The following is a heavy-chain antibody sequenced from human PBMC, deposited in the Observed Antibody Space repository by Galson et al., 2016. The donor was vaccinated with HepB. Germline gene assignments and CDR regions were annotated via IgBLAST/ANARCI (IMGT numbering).Heavy chain of an antibody. CDR3: TTQLRCYPYYFDF. CDR1: GFTFSNAW. Sequence: SLRLSCAVSGFTFSNAWMNWVRQAPGKGLGWVCRVKGNFDGGTTDCPAPRKGRITIASADSKHTLHLHMNSLGTEDTAVYYCTTQLRCYPYYFDFWGQGTLVTVSS. V-gene: IGHV3-15*01. CDR2: VKGNFDGGTT. D-gene: IGHD4-17*01. J-gene: IGHJ4*02.